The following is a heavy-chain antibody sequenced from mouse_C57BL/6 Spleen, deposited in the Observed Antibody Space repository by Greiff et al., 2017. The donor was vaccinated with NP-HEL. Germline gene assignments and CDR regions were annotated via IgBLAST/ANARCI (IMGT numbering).Heavy chain of an antibody. CDR3: ARSLLRSHFDY. Sequence: EVQLQQSGPELVKPGASVKIPCKASGYTFTDYNMDWVKQSHGKSLEWIGDINPNNGGTIYNQKFKGKATLTVDKSSSTAYMELRSLTSEDTAVYYCARSLLRSHFDYWGQGTTLTVSS. J-gene: IGHJ2*01. D-gene: IGHD1-2*01. CDR1: GYTFTDYN. V-gene: IGHV1-18*01. CDR2: INPNNGGT.